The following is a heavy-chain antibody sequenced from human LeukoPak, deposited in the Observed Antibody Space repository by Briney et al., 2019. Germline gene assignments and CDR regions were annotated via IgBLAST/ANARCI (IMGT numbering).Heavy chain of an antibody. J-gene: IGHJ4*02. CDR3: AREVAVAGSQFDY. D-gene: IGHD6-13*01. CDR2: IKRDGSST. CDR1: GSTFSSYW. Sequence: GGSLRHSCAASGSTFSSYWMHWVRQTPGKGLVWVSRIKRDGSSTNYADSVKGRFTISRDNAKNVLYLQMNSLRAEDTAVYHCAREVAVAGSQFDYWGQGTLVTVSS. V-gene: IGHV3-74*01.